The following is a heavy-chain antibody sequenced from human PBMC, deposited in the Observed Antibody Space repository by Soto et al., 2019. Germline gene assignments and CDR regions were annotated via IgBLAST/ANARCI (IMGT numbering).Heavy chain of an antibody. J-gene: IGHJ6*02. CDR3: ARSMDPKSQLDSSSWYRADV. CDR2: IYYSGST. Sequence: PSETLSLTCTVSGGSVSSGSYYWSWIRQPPGKGLEWIGYIYYSGSTNYNPSLKSRVTISVDTSKNQFSPKLSSVTAADTAVYYCARSMDPKSQLDSSSWYRADVWGQGTTVTVSS. D-gene: IGHD6-13*01. V-gene: IGHV4-61*01. CDR1: GGSVSSGSYY.